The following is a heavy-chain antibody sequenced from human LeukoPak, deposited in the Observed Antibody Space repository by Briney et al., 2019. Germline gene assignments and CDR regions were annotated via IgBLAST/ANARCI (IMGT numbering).Heavy chain of an antibody. CDR2: IYYSGST. CDR3: ARVRYDFWSGYYVGDAFDI. V-gene: IGHV4-59*01. CDR1: GGSISSYY. J-gene: IGHJ3*02. D-gene: IGHD3-3*01. Sequence: SETLSLTCTVSGGSISSYYWRWIRQPPGKGLEWIGYIYYSGSTNYNPSLKSRVTISVDTSKNQFSLKLSSVTAADTAVYYCARVRYDFWSGYYVGDAFDIWGQGTMVTVSS.